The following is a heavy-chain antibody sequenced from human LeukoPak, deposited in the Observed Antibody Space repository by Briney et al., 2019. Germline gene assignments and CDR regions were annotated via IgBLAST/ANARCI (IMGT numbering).Heavy chain of an antibody. D-gene: IGHD5-12*01. Sequence: GGSLRLSCAASGLTFDDFAFHWVRQVPGKGLEWVSAISWNSGYISYADSEKGQFTISRDNAMNALYLQMTNLRPEDTALYYCAKDRVVSGYGPLDIWGQGTMVTVSS. CDR3: AKDRVVSGYGPLDI. CDR1: GLTFDDFA. CDR2: ISWNSGYI. J-gene: IGHJ3*02. V-gene: IGHV3-9*01.